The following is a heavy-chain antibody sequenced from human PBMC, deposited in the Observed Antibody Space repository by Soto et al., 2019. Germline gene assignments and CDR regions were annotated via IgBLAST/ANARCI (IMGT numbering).Heavy chain of an antibody. CDR3: ARLVGATYFDY. CDR1: GFSASSKY. CDR2: IYSGGST. J-gene: IGHJ4*02. V-gene: IGHV3-53*01. Sequence: PGGSLRLSCAASGFSASSKYMTWVRQAPGKGLEWVSVIYSGGSTYYADSVKGRFTISRDNSKNTLYLQMNSLRAEDTAVYYCARLVGATYFDYWGQGTLVTVSS. D-gene: IGHD1-26*01.